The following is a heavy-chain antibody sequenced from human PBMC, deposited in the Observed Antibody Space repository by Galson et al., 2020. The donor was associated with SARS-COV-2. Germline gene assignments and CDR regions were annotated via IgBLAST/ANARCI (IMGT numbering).Heavy chain of an antibody. J-gene: IGHJ4*02. CDR2: INPNSGGP. CDR1: GYTFTGYY. CDR3: ARFRYSGNYIDY. V-gene: IGHV1-2*02. D-gene: IGHD1-26*01. Sequence: ASVKVSCKTSGYTFTGYYIHWVRQAPGQGLEWMGWINPNSGGPNYAQRFQGRVIMTRDTSISTVYMELSRLRSDDTAVYYCARFRYSGNYIDYWGQGTLVTVSS.